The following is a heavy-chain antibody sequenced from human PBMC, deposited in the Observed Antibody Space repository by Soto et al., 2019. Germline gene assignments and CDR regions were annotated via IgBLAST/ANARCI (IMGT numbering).Heavy chain of an antibody. D-gene: IGHD2-8*01. Sequence: EVYLLEAGGGLVQPGGPLRISCEGSGFTFSTYAMSWIRQAPGKGPEWVSAISGSGGNTYYADSVKGRFSISRDNSRNTLYLQMDSLRAEDTAIYYSAKEHQYYTSGNCHPRVGYWGQGTLVTVSS. CDR2: ISGSGGNT. CDR3: AKEHQYYTSGNCHPRVGY. CDR1: GFTFSTYA. V-gene: IGHV3-23*01. J-gene: IGHJ4*02.